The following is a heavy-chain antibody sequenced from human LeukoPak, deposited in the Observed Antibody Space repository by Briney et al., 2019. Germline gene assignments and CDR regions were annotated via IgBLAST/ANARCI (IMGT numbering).Heavy chain of an antibody. J-gene: IGHJ4*02. D-gene: IGHD3-22*01. CDR3: ARENYDSSGYYDY. CDR1: GGTFSSYA. CDR2: ISAYNGNT. V-gene: IGHV1-18*01. Sequence: VASVKVSCKASGGTFSSYAISWVRPAPGQGLEWMGWISAYNGNTNYAQKLQGRVTMTTDTSTSTAYMKLRSLRSDDTAVYYCARENYDSSGYYDYWGQGTLVTVSS.